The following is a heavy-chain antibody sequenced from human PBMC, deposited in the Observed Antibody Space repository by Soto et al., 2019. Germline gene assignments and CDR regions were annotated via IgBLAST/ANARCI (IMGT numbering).Heavy chain of an antibody. J-gene: IGHJ6*02. CDR1: VVSLSGYY. CDR2: INHRGSS. CDR3: ARPDNRNFLYVADL. V-gene: IGHV4-34*01. D-gene: IGHD3-16*01. Sequence: PXDTLSLTFAVNVVSLSGYYWSCIRQSPGKWLEWIGEINHRGSSDYNPSLKSRVTLSIDASMNHVTLELTFVTAVVTAVYYCARPDNRNFLYVADLWGQGTAVTVTS.